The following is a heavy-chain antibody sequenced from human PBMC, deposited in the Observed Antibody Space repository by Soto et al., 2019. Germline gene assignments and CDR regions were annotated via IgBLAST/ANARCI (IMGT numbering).Heavy chain of an antibody. CDR3: AKYTIFGAPVYMDV. CDR2: ISGSGGST. J-gene: IGHJ6*03. CDR1: VFTFSSYS. Sequence: GGSLRLSCAASVFTFSSYSMNWVRQAPGKGLEWVSAISGSGGSTYYADSVKGRFTISRDNSKNTLYLQMNSLRAEDTAVYYCAKYTIFGAPVYMDVWGKGTTVTVSS. V-gene: IGHV3-23*01. D-gene: IGHD3-3*01.